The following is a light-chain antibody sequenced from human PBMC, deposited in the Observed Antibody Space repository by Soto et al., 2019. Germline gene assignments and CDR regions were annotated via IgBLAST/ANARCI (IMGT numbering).Light chain of an antibody. J-gene: IGKJ2*01. CDR1: QSVRRNY. CDR2: GAS. CDR3: QQYGSAPPYT. Sequence: EIVLSQSPGTLSLSPGERATLSCRASQSVRRNYLAWYQQSPGQAPRLLIYGASSRATDSPDRFSGSGSGTDCTLNTSRREPGDSAVDYCQQYGSAPPYTCGQGTPLEL. V-gene: IGKV3-20*01.